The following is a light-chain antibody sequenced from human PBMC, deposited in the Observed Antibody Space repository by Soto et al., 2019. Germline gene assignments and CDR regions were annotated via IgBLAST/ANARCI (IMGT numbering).Light chain of an antibody. V-gene: IGLV2-14*01. Sequence: QSALTQPASVSGSPGQSITISCTGTSSDVGGYNYVSWYQQHPGKAPKLMIYDVSNRPSGVSNRFSGSKSGNTASLTISGXXXXXXXXXXXSSYTSSSTLYVFGTGTKLTVL. CDR1: SSDVGGYNY. CDR3: SSYTSSSTLYV. J-gene: IGLJ1*01. CDR2: DVS.